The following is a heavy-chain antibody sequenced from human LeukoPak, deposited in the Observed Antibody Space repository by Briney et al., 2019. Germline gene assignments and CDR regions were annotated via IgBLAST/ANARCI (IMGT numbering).Heavy chain of an antibody. V-gene: IGHV1-69*01. D-gene: IGHD3-10*01. J-gene: IGHJ5*02. Sequence: SVKVSCKASGGTFSSCAISWVRQAPGQGLEWMGGIIPIFGTANYAQKFQGRVTITADESTSTAYMELSSLRSEDTAVYYCARESGCGEFGYNWFDPWGQGTQVTVSS. CDR2: IIPIFGTA. CDR3: ARESGCGEFGYNWFDP. CDR1: GGTFSSCA.